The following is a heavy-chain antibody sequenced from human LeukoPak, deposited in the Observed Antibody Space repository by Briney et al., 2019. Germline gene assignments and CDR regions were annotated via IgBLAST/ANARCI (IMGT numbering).Heavy chain of an antibody. CDR1: GFTFSSYW. J-gene: IGHJ4*02. CDR2: INSDGNSI. CDR3: ARADSSSWYRY. V-gene: IGHV3-74*01. Sequence: GGSLRLSCAASGFTFSSYWMHWVRQAPGKGLVWVSRINSDGNSISYAGSVKGRFTISRDNAKNTLYLQMNSLRAEDTAVYYCARADSSSWYRYWGQGTLVTVSS. D-gene: IGHD6-13*01.